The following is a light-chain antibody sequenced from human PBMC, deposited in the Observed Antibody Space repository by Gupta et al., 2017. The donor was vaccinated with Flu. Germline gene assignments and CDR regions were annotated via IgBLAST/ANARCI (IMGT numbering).Light chain of an antibody. CDR3: QKYNSAPPA. V-gene: IGKV1-27*01. CDR1: QDTGSY. CDR2: AAS. J-gene: IGKJ4*01. Sequence: SVGDRVTITCRASQDTGSYLAWYQQKSGQRPKLLIYAASSTQSGVPSRFSASGFGTVFTLTISNLQPEDVATYYCQKYNSAPPAFGGGTTV.